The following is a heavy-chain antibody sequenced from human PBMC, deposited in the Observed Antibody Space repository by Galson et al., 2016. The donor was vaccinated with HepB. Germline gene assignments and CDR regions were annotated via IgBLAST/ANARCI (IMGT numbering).Heavy chain of an antibody. Sequence: SLRLSCAASGFMFSSYAMHWVRQAPGKGLEYVSGISRNGGSTYYADSVKGRLTISRDNSKNTLYLQMSSLRAEDTAVFFCVKDKDRYYDSGGFFDYWGQGTLVTVSS. V-gene: IGHV3-64D*08. CDR2: ISRNGGST. CDR3: VKDKDRYYDSGGFFDY. D-gene: IGHD3-22*01. CDR1: GFMFSSYA. J-gene: IGHJ4*02.